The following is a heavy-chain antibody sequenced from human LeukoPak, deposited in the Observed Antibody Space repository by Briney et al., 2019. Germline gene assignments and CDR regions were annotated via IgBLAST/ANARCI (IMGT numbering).Heavy chain of an antibody. Sequence: GGSLRLSCAASGFTVSRNYMNWVRQAPGKGLEWVSIIYSGGSTFYADSVKGRFIISRDNSKNTVYLQMNSLRAEDTAMYYCARGNGDYHYWGQGTLVTVSS. V-gene: IGHV3-66*01. J-gene: IGHJ4*02. D-gene: IGHD4-17*01. CDR1: GFTVSRNY. CDR2: IYSGGST. CDR3: ARGNGDYHY.